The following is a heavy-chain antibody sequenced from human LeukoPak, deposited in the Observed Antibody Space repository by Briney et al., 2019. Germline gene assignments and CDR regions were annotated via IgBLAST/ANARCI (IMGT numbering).Heavy chain of an antibody. CDR2: IYYAGSS. CDR3: ARQAVIIPTGMEGPWFDP. CDR1: DGSINNYY. Sequence: SETLSLTCTVSDGSINNYYWTWIRQPPGKGLEWIANIYYAGSSNYNPSLKGRVSVSIDASKNHLSLKLTSVTAADTAIYYCARQAVIIPTGMEGPWFDPWGQGTLVAVSS. V-gene: IGHV4-59*08. J-gene: IGHJ5*02. D-gene: IGHD2/OR15-2a*01.